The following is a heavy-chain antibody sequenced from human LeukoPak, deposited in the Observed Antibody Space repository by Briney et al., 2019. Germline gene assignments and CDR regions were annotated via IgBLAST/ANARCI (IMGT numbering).Heavy chain of an antibody. D-gene: IGHD3-10*01. Sequence: PSETLSLTCTVSGGSISSHYWSWIRQSPGRGLEWIAYISNSGSSNYSPSLRSRVAISIDTSKRQFSLELYSVTAADSAVYYCARGVWEFGEFYFDSWGQGTLVTVSS. V-gene: IGHV4-59*11. CDR1: GGSISSHY. CDR2: ISNSGSS. J-gene: IGHJ4*02. CDR3: ARGVWEFGEFYFDS.